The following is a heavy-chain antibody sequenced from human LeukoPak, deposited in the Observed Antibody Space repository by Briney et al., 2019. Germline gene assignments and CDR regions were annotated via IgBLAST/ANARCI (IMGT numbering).Heavy chain of an antibody. D-gene: IGHD5-24*01. J-gene: IGHJ4*02. V-gene: IGHV4-34*01. CDR3: ARGVEIFYYFDY. CDR1: GGSFSGYC. CDR2: INHSGST. Sequence: SETLSLTCAVYGGSFSGYCWSWIRQPPGKGLEWIGEINHSGSTNYNPSLKSRVTISVGTSKNQFSLKLSSVTAADTAVYYCARGVEIFYYFDYWGQGTLVTVSS.